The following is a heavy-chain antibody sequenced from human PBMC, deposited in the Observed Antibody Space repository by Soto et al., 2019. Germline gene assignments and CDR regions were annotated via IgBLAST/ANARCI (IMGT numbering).Heavy chain of an antibody. Sequence: QVQLVQSGAEVKKPGASVKVSCKASGYTFTSYYMHWVRQAPGQGLEWMGILNPSGGSTSYAQKNPARVIMTRDTSTRTVYMELSSLRTEDTAVYHCAIEGGGGDCYPNYFDPYGQRTPVTVSS. D-gene: IGHD2-21*02. CDR1: GYTFTSYY. CDR2: LNPSGGST. J-gene: IGHJ5*02. V-gene: IGHV1-46*01. CDR3: AIEGGGGDCYPNYFDP.